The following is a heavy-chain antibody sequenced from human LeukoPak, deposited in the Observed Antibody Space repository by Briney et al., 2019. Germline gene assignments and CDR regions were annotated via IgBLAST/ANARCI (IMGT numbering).Heavy chain of an antibody. D-gene: IGHD3-9*01. Sequence: PSETLSLTCTVSGGSISSYYWSWIRQPPGKGLEWIGEINHSGSTNYNPSLKSRVTISVDTSKNQFSLKLSSVTAADTAVYYCARNPYDILTGFYKNPGGFDFWGQGTLVTVSS. CDR1: GGSISSYY. CDR2: INHSGST. J-gene: IGHJ4*02. V-gene: IGHV4-34*01. CDR3: ARNPYDILTGFYKNPGGFDF.